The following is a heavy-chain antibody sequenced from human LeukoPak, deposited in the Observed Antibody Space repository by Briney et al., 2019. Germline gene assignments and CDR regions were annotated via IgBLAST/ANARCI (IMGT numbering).Heavy chain of an antibody. J-gene: IGHJ5*02. Sequence: PGGSLRLSCAASGFTFSNAWMSLVRQAPGKGLEWVGHIKSKTDGGTTDYAAPVKGRFTISRDDSKDTLYLQVNSLKTEDTAVYYCTTAYYYGTGGAHHWGQGTLVTVSS. D-gene: IGHD3-10*01. CDR1: GFTFSNAW. V-gene: IGHV3-15*01. CDR2: IKSKTDGGTT. CDR3: TTAYYYGTGGAHH.